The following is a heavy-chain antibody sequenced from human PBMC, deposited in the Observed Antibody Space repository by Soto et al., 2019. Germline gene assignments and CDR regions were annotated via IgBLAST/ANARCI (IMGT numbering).Heavy chain of an antibody. J-gene: IGHJ6*01. V-gene: IGHV3-30-3*01. Sequence: QVQLVEAGGGVVQPGRSLRLSCAASGFTFSSYAMHWVRQAPGKGLEWVAVISYDGSNKYYADSVKGRFTISRDNSKNTLYLQMNSLRAEDTAVYYCARAGCDGGSCYTLVGLRDGMDVW. D-gene: IGHD2-15*01. CDR1: GFTFSSYA. CDR3: ARAGCDGGSCYTLVGLRDGMDV. CDR2: ISYDGSNK.